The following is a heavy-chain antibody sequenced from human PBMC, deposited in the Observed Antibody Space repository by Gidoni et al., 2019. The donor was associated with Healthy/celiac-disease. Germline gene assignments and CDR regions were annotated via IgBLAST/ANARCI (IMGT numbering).Heavy chain of an antibody. CDR3: AKDLATIFGVVTPFDY. V-gene: IGHV3-23*01. D-gene: IGHD3-3*01. Sequence: VQLLESGGGLVQPGGSLRLSCAASGFTFRSYAMSWVRQAPGKGLEWVSAISGRGGSTYYADSVKGRFTISRDNSKNTLYLQMNSLRAEDTAVYYCAKDLATIFGVVTPFDYWGQGTLVTVSS. J-gene: IGHJ4*02. CDR2: ISGRGGST. CDR1: GFTFRSYA.